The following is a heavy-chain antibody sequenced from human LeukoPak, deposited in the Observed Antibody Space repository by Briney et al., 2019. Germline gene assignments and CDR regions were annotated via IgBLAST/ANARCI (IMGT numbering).Heavy chain of an antibody. V-gene: IGHV3-23*01. CDR1: GFTFSSYA. J-gene: IGHJ4*02. CDR2: ISGSGGST. CDR3: AKVANTMIVVVSADFDY. D-gene: IGHD3-22*01. Sequence: PGGSLRLSCAASGFTFSSYAMSWARQAPGKGLEWVSAISGSGGSTYYADSVKGRFTISRDNSKNTLYLQMNSLRAEDTAVYYCAKVANTMIVVVSADFDYWGQGTLVTVSS.